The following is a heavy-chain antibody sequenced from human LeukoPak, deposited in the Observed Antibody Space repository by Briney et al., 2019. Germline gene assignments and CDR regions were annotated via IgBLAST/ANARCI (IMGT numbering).Heavy chain of an antibody. CDR2: IIPILGIA. CDR1: GGTFSSYA. D-gene: IGHD2-8*01. Sequence: SVKVSCKASGGTFSSYAISRVRQAPGQGLEWMGRIIPILGIANYAQKFQGRVTITADKSTSTAYMELSSLRSEDTAVYYCARDRCTNGVCRPPPYYYYYGMDVWGQGTTVPVSS. J-gene: IGHJ6*02. V-gene: IGHV1-69*04. CDR3: ARDRCTNGVCRPPPYYYYYGMDV.